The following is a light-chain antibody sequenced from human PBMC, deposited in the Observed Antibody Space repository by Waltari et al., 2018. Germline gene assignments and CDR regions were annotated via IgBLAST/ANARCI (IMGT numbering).Light chain of an antibody. CDR2: DGF. J-gene: IGLJ3*02. V-gene: IGLV2-14*03. Sequence: QSALTQPASVSGSPGQSITISCTGTSSDVGFSNYASWYQQYPGKAPKLIIYDGFQRPSGFSNRFSGSKSGNTASLTSSGLQTEDEGDYYCNSYTGSSSWVFGGGTKLTVL. CDR1: SSDVGFSNY. CDR3: NSYTGSSSWV.